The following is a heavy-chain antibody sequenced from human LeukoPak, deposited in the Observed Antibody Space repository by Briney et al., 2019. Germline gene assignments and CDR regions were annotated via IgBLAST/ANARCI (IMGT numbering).Heavy chain of an antibody. CDR3: ARPTVPAAMAGWFDP. Sequence: PGGSLRLSCAASGFTFSGYSMNWVRQAPGKGLEWVSSISSSSSYIYYADSVKGRFTISRDNAKNSLYLQMNSLRAEDTAVYYCARPTVPAAMAGWFDPWGQGTLVTVSS. CDR1: GFTFSGYS. D-gene: IGHD2-2*01. V-gene: IGHV3-21*01. J-gene: IGHJ5*02. CDR2: ISSSSSYI.